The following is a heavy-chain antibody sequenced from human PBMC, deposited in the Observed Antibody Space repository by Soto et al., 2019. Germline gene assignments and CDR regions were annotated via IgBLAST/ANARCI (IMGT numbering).Heavy chain of an antibody. D-gene: IGHD6-13*01. J-gene: IGHJ5*02. CDR2: IKQDGSEK. V-gene: IGHV3-7*01. CDR3: ARDPPQYSSIPNNWFDP. Sequence: GGSLRLSCAASGFTFSSYWMSWVRQAPGKGLEWVANIKQDGSEKYYVDSVKGRFTISRDNAKNSLYLQMNSLRAEDTAVYYCARDPPQYSSIPNNWFDPWGQGTLVTVSS. CDR1: GFTFSSYW.